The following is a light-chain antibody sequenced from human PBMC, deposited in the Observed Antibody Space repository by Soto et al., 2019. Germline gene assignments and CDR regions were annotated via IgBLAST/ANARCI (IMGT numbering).Light chain of an antibody. CDR3: QQYDAPPYT. CDR2: GAS. J-gene: IGKJ2*01. Sequence: DIVLTQSPGTLSLSPGERATLSCRASQSISSNYLAWYQQKPGQAPRLLIYGASSRATGIPDRFSGSGSGTDFTLTISRLEPEDFAVFYCQQYDAPPYTFGQGTKLEIK. CDR1: QSISSNY. V-gene: IGKV3-20*01.